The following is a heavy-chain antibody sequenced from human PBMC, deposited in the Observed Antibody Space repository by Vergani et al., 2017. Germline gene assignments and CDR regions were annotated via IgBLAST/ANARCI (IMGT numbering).Heavy chain of an antibody. CDR1: EFILGTYW. CDR2: IKQDGSEK. D-gene: IGHD6-19*01. Sequence: DVQIVESGGGLVQPGGSLRLSCTGSEFILGTYWMTWVRQAPRKGLEWVASIKQDGSEKQYVDSVKGRFTISRDNVRNLVFLEMHALRVADTAVYYCARELVAGTNEIDYWGQGTLVTVSS. J-gene: IGHJ4*02. CDR3: ARELVAGTNEIDY. V-gene: IGHV3-7*01.